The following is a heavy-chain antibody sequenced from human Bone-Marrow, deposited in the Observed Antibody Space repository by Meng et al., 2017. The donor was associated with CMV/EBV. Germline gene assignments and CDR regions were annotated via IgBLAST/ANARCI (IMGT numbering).Heavy chain of an antibody. CDR2: INPNSGGT. CDR3: AREYSSSLYYYYYGMDV. V-gene: IGHV1-2*02. Sequence: ASVKVSCKASGYTFTGHYMHWVRQAPGQGLERMGWINPNSGGTNYAQKFQGRVTMTRDTSISTAYMELRRLRSDDTAVYYCAREYSSSLYYYYYGMDVWGQGTTVTVSS. D-gene: IGHD6-6*01. J-gene: IGHJ6*02. CDR1: GYTFTGHY.